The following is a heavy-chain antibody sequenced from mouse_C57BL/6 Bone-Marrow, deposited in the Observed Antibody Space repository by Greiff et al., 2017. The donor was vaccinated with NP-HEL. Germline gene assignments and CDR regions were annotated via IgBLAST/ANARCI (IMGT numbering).Heavy chain of an antibody. CDR3: ARERTTVVATSRYFDV. V-gene: IGHV3-1*01. D-gene: IGHD1-1*01. CDR1: GYSITSGYD. CDR2: ISYSGST. Sequence: EVKLVESGPGMVKPSQSLSLTCTVPGYSITSGYDWHWIRHFPGNKLEWMGYISYSGSTNYNPSLKSRISITHDTSKNHFFLKLNSVTTEDTATYYCARERTTVVATSRYFDVWGTGTTVTVSS. J-gene: IGHJ1*03.